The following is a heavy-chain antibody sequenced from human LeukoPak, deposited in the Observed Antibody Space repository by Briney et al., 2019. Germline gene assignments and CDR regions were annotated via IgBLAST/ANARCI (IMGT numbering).Heavy chain of an antibody. V-gene: IGHV3-20*04. Sequence: PGGSLRLSCAASGFTFDDYGMSWVRQAPGKGLEWVSGINWNGGSTGYADSVKGRFTISRDNAKKSLYLQMNSLRAEDTAVYYCARDREGYQLPQMRYYKYMDVWGKGTTVTISS. D-gene: IGHD2-2*01. CDR2: INWNGGST. CDR1: GFTFDDYG. CDR3: ARDREGYQLPQMRYYKYMDV. J-gene: IGHJ6*03.